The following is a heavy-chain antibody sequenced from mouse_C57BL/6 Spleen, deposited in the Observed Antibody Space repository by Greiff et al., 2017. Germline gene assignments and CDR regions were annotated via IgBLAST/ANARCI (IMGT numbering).Heavy chain of an antibody. Sequence: QVQLKQSGAELVRPGTSVKVSCKASGYAFTNYLIEWVKQRPGQGLEWIGVINPGRGGTNYTEKFKGKATLTADKSSSTAYMQLSSLTSEDSAVYFCARGDYGSSYYFDYWGQGTTLTVSS. CDR3: ARGDYGSSYYFDY. CDR1: GYAFTNYL. D-gene: IGHD1-1*01. J-gene: IGHJ2*01. V-gene: IGHV1-54*01. CDR2: INPGRGGT.